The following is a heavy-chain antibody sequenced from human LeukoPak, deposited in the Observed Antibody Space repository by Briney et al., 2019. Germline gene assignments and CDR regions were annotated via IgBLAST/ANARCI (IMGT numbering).Heavy chain of an antibody. CDR1: GFTFSSYS. Sequence: GGSLRLTCAASGFTFSSYSMNWVRQAPGKGLEWVSSISSSSNYIYYADSVKGRFTISRDNSKNTLYLEVISLTAEDTAVYYCAKDDAWLRFGEWSQGTLVTVSS. J-gene: IGHJ4*02. V-gene: IGHV3-21*04. CDR3: AKDDAWLRFGE. CDR2: ISSSSNYI. D-gene: IGHD3-10*01.